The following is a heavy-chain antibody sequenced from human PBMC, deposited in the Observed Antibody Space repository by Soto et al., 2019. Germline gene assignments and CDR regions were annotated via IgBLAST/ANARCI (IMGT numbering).Heavy chain of an antibody. J-gene: IGHJ5*02. CDR3: ARVVPRTKIAAAGTYWFDP. D-gene: IGHD6-13*01. CDR2: IYYSGST. CDR1: GGSISSGGYY. V-gene: IGHV4-31*03. Sequence: QVQLQESGPGLVKPSQTLSLTCTVSGGSISSGGYYWSWIRQHPGKGLEWIGYIYYSGSTHYNPSLKSRVTISVDTSKNQFSLKLSSVTAADTAVYYCARVVPRTKIAAAGTYWFDPWGQGTLVTVSS.